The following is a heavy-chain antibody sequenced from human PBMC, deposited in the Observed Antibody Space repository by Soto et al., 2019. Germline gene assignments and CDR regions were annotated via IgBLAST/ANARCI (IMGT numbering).Heavy chain of an antibody. Sequence: SGPTLLNPKQTLILTCAFSGFSLSRTGMSVSWIRQPPGKALEFLALIDWEEEKFYSPSLRTRLTVSKDTSKSQVVLTLTNVDPVDTDESYWKRSTKWNYEYYFDYWGQGTLVTVSS. V-gene: IGHV2-70*02. CDR2: IDWEEEK. D-gene: IGHD1-7*01. CDR3: KRSTKWNYEYYFDY. J-gene: IGHJ4*02. CDR1: GFSLSRTGMS.